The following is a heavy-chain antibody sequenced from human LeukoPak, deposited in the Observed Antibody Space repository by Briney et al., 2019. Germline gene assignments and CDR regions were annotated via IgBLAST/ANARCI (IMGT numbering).Heavy chain of an antibody. Sequence: SETLSLTCTVSGGSISSYYWSWIRQPPGKGLEWIGYIYYSGSTNYNPSLKSRLSMSVDSSKNQFSLKLDSVTAADTAVYYCARESRVKTTGPDYWGQGTLVTVSS. CDR1: GGSISSYY. CDR2: IYYSGST. J-gene: IGHJ4*02. D-gene: IGHD4-11*01. CDR3: ARESRVKTTGPDY. V-gene: IGHV4-59*12.